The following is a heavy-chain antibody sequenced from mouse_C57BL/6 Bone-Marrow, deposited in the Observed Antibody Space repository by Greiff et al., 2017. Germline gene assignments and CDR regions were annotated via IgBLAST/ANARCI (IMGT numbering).Heavy chain of an antibody. Sequence: QVQLQQPGAELVMPGASVKLSCKASGYTFTSYWMHWVKQRPGQGLEWIGELDPSDSYTNYNQKFKGKSTLTVDKSSSTAYMQLSSLTSEDSAVYYCRRWDYGSSLDYWGQGTTLTGAS. D-gene: IGHD1-1*01. CDR3: RRWDYGSSLDY. CDR2: LDPSDSYT. CDR1: GYTFTSYW. V-gene: IGHV1-69*01. J-gene: IGHJ2*01.